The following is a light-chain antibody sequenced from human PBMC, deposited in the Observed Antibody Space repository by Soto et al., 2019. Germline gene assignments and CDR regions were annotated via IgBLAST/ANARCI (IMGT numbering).Light chain of an antibody. CDR3: QSYDTSRTDV. V-gene: IGLV1-40*01. Sequence: QSVLMQPPSVSGAPGQSVTISCTGTSSNVGAGYGVYWYQKLPGTAPKLLILEDTNRPSGLPDRFSASTSGISASLTITGLQAEDEADYYCQSYDTSRTDVFGTGTKLTVL. J-gene: IGLJ1*01. CDR1: SSNVGAGYG. CDR2: EDT.